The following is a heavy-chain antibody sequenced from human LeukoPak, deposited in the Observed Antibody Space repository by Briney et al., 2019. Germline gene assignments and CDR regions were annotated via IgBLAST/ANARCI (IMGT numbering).Heavy chain of an antibody. CDR1: GFTFNRYW. CDR2: IDPDGSEK. D-gene: IGHD3-10*01. CDR3: ARIYYFGDNNWRYFDN. J-gene: IGHJ4*02. Sequence: TGGSLRLSCAASGFTFNRYWMSWVRQAPGKGLEWVANIDPDGSEKQYGDSVNGRFTTSIDNAKNSPYLQMNRLRAEDTATYYCARIYYFGDNNWRYFDNWGQGTLVTVSS. V-gene: IGHV3-7*01.